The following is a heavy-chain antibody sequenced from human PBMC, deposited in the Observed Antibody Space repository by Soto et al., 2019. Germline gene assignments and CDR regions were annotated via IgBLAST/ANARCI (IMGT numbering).Heavy chain of an antibody. D-gene: IGHD3-16*01. J-gene: IGHJ5*02. CDR1: GGSITSGGYY. CDR2: IFHSGST. CDR3: ARGGTEDNWFDP. Sequence: QVQLQESGPGLVKPSQTLSLTCNVSGGSITSGGYYWAWIRQHPGGVLEWIGHIFHSGSTRYNPSLRSRVTPSAYTHQIQSSLTLSSVSAAGRAVYCFARGGTEDNWFDPCGQGTLVTVSS. V-gene: IGHV4-31*03.